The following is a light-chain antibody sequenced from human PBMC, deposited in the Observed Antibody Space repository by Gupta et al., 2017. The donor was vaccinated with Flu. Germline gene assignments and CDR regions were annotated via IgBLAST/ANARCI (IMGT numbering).Light chain of an antibody. CDR1: QSVLYSSNNMNY. Sequence: DIVMTQSPDSLAVSLGERATINCKSSQSVLYSSNNMNYLAWYQQKPGQPPKLLIYWASTRESGVPDRFSGSGSGTDFTLTISSLQAEDVAVYYCQHYECPPPLTFGGGTKVEIK. V-gene: IGKV4-1*01. J-gene: IGKJ4*01. CDR2: WAS. CDR3: QHYECPPPLT.